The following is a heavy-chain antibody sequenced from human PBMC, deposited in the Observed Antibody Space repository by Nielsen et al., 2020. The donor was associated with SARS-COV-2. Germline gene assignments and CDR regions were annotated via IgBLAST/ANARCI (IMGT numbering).Heavy chain of an antibody. CDR1: GFTFSSYW. CDR3: ASTSYGHGGVNLGYYGMDV. V-gene: IGHV3-48*04. J-gene: IGHJ6*02. Sequence: GESLKISCAASGFTFSSYWMSWVRQAPGKGLEWVSYISSSGSTIYYADSVKGRFTISRDNAKNSLYLQMNSLRAEDTAVYYCASTSYGHGGVNLGYYGMDVWGQGTTVTVSS. CDR2: ISSSGSTI. D-gene: IGHD3-16*01.